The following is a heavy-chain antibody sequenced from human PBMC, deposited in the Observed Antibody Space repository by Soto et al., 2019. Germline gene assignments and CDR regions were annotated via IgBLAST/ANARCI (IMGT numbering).Heavy chain of an antibody. Sequence: LRLSCAASGFTFDDYAMHWVRQAPGKGLEGVSGISWNSGSIGYADSVKGRFTISRDNAKNSLYLQMNSLRAEDTALYYCAKGLYQKDYDILTGPDYWGQGTLVTVSS. V-gene: IGHV3-9*01. CDR1: GFTFDDYA. J-gene: IGHJ4*02. D-gene: IGHD3-9*01. CDR3: AKGLYQKDYDILTGPDY. CDR2: ISWNSGSI.